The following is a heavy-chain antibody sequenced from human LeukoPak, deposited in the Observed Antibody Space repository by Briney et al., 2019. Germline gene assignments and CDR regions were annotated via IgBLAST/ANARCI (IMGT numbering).Heavy chain of an antibody. CDR1: GFTFTNYV. V-gene: IGHV3-23*01. J-gene: IGHJ4*02. CDR2: ISDSGDIT. CDR3: AKDLWVASRIVDF. Sequence: GGSLRLSCAASGFTFTNYVMSWVRQAPGKGLEWVSIISDSGDITYYADSVKGRFTISRDNPKNTLYLQMNSLRAEDTAVYFCAKDLWVASRIVDFWGQGTLVTVSS. D-gene: IGHD2-15*01.